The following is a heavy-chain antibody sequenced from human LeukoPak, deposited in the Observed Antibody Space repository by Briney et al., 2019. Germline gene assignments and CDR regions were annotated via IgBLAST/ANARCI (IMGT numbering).Heavy chain of an antibody. CDR2: ISGSGGST. CDR1: GFTFSSYA. CDR3: AKGWTAMTPFVNWFDP. Sequence: QPGGSLRLSCAASGFTFSSYAMSWVRQAPGKGLEWVSAISGSGGSTYYADSVKGRFTISRDNSKNTLYLQMNSLRAEDTAVYYCAKGWTAMTPFVNWFDPWGQGTLVTVSS. J-gene: IGHJ5*02. D-gene: IGHD5-18*01. V-gene: IGHV3-23*01.